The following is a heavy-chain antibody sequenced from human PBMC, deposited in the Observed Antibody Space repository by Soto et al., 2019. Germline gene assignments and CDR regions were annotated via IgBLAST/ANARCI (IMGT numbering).Heavy chain of an antibody. CDR1: GFTFSSYS. V-gene: IGHV3-48*02. J-gene: IGHJ5*02. D-gene: IGHD1-26*01. CDR3: AREGGSVNWFDP. CDR2: ISSSSSTI. Sequence: EVQLVESGGGLVQPGGSLRLSCAASGFTFSSYSMNWVRQAPGKGLEWVSYISSSSSTIYYADSVKGRFTISRDNAKNVLYLRMNSLRDEDTAVYYCAREGGSVNWFDPWGQGSLVTVSS.